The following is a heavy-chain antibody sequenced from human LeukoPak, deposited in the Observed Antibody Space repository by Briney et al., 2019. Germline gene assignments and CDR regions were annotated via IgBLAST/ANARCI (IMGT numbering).Heavy chain of an antibody. D-gene: IGHD1-26*01. Sequence: PGRTLRLSCAASGFTFDDYAMHWVRQAPGKGLEWVSGISWNSGSIDYADSVKGRFTISRDNAKNSLYLQMNSLRPDDTAFYYCAKGTGRYWTFFDYWGQGTLVTVSS. V-gene: IGHV3-9*01. CDR1: GFTFDDYA. CDR3: AKGTGRYWTFFDY. J-gene: IGHJ4*02. CDR2: ISWNSGSI.